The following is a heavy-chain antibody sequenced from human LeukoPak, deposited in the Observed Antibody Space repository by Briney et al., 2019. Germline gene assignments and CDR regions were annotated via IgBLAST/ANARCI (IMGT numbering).Heavy chain of an antibody. J-gene: IGHJ3*02. D-gene: IGHD4-23*01. CDR2: IYYSGST. CDR1: GGSISSSSYY. CDR3: ARVTQAFDI. V-gene: IGHV4-39*07. Sequence: SETLSLTCTVSGGSISSSSYYWGWIRQPPGKGLEWIGSIYYSGSTYYNPSLKSRVTISVDTSKNQFSLKLSSVTAADTAVYYCARVTQAFDIWGQGTMVTVSS.